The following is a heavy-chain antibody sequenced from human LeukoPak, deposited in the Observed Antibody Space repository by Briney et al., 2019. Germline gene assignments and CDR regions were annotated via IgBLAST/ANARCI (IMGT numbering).Heavy chain of an antibody. D-gene: IGHD2-2*02. CDR2: VYSSGST. Sequence: SEILSLTCTVSGGSIDSHCWSWIRQPPGKGLEWIGYVYSSGSTNYNPSFKSRVTMSVDTSMNQFSLMLSYVTAADTAIYYCATYRRVNTYFLDYWGQGTLVTVFS. V-gene: IGHV4-59*11. CDR3: ATYRRVNTYFLDY. CDR1: GGSIDSHC. J-gene: IGHJ4*02.